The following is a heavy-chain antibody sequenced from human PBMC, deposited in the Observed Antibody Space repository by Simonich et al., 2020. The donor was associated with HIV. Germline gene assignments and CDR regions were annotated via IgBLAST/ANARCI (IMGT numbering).Heavy chain of an antibody. V-gene: IGHV4-34*01. CDR2: INHSGNT. CDR1: GGSFSGYN. CDR3: ATTINYEDAFDI. Sequence: QVQLQQWGAGLLKPSETLSLTCAVYGGSFSGYNWGWIRQPSGKGLGWIGEINHSGNTNYNPSLNSRVTISGDTSKNQFSLKLSSVTAADTAVYYCATTINYEDAFDIWGQGTMVTVSS. J-gene: IGHJ3*02. D-gene: IGHD4-4*01.